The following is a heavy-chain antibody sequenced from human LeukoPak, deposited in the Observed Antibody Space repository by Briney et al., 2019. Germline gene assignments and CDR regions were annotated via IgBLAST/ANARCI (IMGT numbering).Heavy chain of an antibody. V-gene: IGHV3-23*01. CDR3: AKARSITIFGVAPDY. CDR1: GFTFSSYA. D-gene: IGHD3-3*01. J-gene: IGHJ4*02. Sequence: GASLRLSCAASGFTFSSYAMSWVRQAPGKGLEWVSAISGSGGSTYYADSVKGRFTISRDNSKNTLYLQVNSLRAEDTAVYYCAKARSITIFGVAPDYWGQGTLVTVSS. CDR2: ISGSGGST.